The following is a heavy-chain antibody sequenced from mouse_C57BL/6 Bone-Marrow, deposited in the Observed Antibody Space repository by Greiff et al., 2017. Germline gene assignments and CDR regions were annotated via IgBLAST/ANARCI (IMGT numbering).Heavy chain of an antibody. CDR2: IYPRSGNT. V-gene: IGHV1-81*01. CDR3: ARGIYYYGSSPYFDY. D-gene: IGHD1-1*01. Sequence: VQGVESGAELARPGASVKLSCKASGYTFTSYGISWVKQRTGQGLEWIGEIYPRSGNTYYNEKFKGKATLTADKSSSTAYMELRSLTSEDSAVYFCARGIYYYGSSPYFDYWGQGTTLTVSS. J-gene: IGHJ2*01. CDR1: GYTFTSYG.